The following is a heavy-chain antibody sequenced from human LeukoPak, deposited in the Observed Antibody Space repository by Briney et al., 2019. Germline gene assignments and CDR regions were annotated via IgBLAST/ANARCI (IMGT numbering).Heavy chain of an antibody. J-gene: IGHJ6*02. V-gene: IGHV4-59*08. CDR1: GGSITRDY. CDR2: ISYSGST. CDR3: ARGDESLVYGMDV. Sequence: PSETLSLACTVSGGSITRDYWTRIRQPPGKGLEWVGYISYSGSTHYSPSLSSRVSISLDTSKNQFSLRLKSVTAADTAVYYCARGDESLVYGMDVWGQGTTVTVSS.